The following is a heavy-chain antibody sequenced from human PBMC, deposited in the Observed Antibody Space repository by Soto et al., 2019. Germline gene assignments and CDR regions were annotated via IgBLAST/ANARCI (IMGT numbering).Heavy chain of an antibody. CDR2: IGGGGTVT. V-gene: IGHV3-23*01. CDR3: AKDAVLYNGKWHGFDS. CDR1: RFTFSDFA. Sequence: DVPLLESGGGLVQPGGSLTLSCAASRFTFSDFAMSWVRQAPGPGLEWCSSIGGGGTVTYYADSVKGRFTISRDNSKNTLYVQMDGQRDEDTAVYDCAKDAVLYNGKWHGFDSWGRGTRVIV. D-gene: IGHD1-20*01. J-gene: IGHJ5*01.